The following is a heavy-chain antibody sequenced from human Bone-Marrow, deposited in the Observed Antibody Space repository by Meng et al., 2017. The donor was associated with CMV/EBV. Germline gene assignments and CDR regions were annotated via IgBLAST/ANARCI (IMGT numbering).Heavy chain of an antibody. CDR3: AREEGILVVVPAEGYYYGMDV. J-gene: IGHJ6*02. CDR1: GFTFSSYS. V-gene: IGHV3-21*01. D-gene: IGHD2-2*01. CDR2: ISSSSYI. Sequence: GGSLRLSCAASGFTFSSYSMNWVRQAPGKGLEWVSSISSSSYIYYADSVKGRFTISRDNAKNSLYLQMNSLRAEDTAVYYCAREEGILVVVPAEGYYYGMDVWGQGTTVTVSS.